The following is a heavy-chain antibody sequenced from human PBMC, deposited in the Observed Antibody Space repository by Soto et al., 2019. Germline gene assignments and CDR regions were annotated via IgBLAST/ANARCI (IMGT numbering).Heavy chain of an antibody. V-gene: IGHV3-48*03. D-gene: IGHD2-15*01. J-gene: IGHJ2*01. CDR3: ARAPRVYCSGGSCTGWYFDL. CDR1: GFTFSSYE. CDR2: ISSSGSTI. Sequence: LRLSCAASGFTFSSYEMNWVRQAPGKGLEWVSYISSSGSTIYYADSVKGRFTISRDNAKNSLYLQMNSLRAEDTAVYYCARAPRVYCSGGSCTGWYFDLWGRGTLVTVSS.